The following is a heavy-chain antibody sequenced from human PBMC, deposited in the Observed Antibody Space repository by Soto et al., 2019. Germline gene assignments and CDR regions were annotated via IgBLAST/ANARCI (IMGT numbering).Heavy chain of an antibody. CDR1: GGSISSYY. Sequence: SETLSLTCTVSGGSISSYYWSWIRQPPGKGLEWIAYIYYSGSTNYNPSLKSRVTISVDTSKNQFSLKLSSVTAADTAVYYCARGDGSVTAGYYYSGMDVWGQGTTVTVSS. CDR2: IYYSGST. CDR3: ARGDGSVTAGYYYSGMDV. V-gene: IGHV4-59*01. D-gene: IGHD1-26*01. J-gene: IGHJ6*02.